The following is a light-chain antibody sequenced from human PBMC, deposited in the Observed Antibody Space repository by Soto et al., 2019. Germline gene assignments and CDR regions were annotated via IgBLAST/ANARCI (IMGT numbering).Light chain of an antibody. Sequence: DIQMTQSPSTLSASVGDRVTITCRASQSISNWLAWYQQKPGKAPKLLIYRASSLESGVPSRFSGRGSGTEFTLTISSLQPDDFATYYCQQYNSYSPRLTFGGGTKVETK. V-gene: IGKV1-5*03. J-gene: IGKJ4*01. CDR1: QSISNW. CDR2: RAS. CDR3: QQYNSYSPRLT.